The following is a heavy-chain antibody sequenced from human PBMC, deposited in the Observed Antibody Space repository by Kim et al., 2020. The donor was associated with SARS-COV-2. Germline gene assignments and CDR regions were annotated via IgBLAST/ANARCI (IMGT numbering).Heavy chain of an antibody. CDR2: INHSGST. Sequence: SETLSLTCAVYGGSFSGYYWSWIRQPPGKGLEWIGEINHSGSTNYNPSLKSRVTISVDTSKNQFSLKLSSVTAADTAVYYCARGGKVRITMVRGVIGADNWFDPWGQGTLVTVSS. J-gene: IGHJ5*02. D-gene: IGHD3-10*01. CDR1: GGSFSGYY. CDR3: ARGGKVRITMVRGVIGADNWFDP. V-gene: IGHV4-34*01.